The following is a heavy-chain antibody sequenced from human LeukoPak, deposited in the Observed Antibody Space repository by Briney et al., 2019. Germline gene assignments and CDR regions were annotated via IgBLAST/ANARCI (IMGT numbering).Heavy chain of an antibody. CDR1: GFTFSSYA. J-gene: IGHJ6*03. Sequence: GGSLRLSCAASGFTFSSYAMSWVRQAPGKGLEWVSVIYSGGSTYYSDSVKGRFTISRDNSKNTLYLKMNSLRAEDTAVYYCARHGSITMVRGRLRYYYMDVWGKGTTVTISS. CDR3: ARHGSITMVRGRLRYYYMDV. D-gene: IGHD3-10*01. V-gene: IGHV3-53*01. CDR2: IYSGGST.